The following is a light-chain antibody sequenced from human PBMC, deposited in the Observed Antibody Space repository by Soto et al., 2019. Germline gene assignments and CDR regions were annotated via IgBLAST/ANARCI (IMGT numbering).Light chain of an antibody. CDR1: QIVVYSSNNKNY. CDR3: QLYYSTPPWT. Sequence: DIVMTQSPDSLAVSLGERATINCKSIQIVVYSSNNKNYLAWYQQKPGQPPKLLIYWASTRESGVPDRFSGSGSGTDFTLTISSLQAEDVAVYYCQLYYSTPPWTFGLGTKVEIK. CDR2: WAS. V-gene: IGKV4-1*01. J-gene: IGKJ1*01.